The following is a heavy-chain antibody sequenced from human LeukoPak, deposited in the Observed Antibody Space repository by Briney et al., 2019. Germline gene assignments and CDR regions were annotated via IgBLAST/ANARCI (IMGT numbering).Heavy chain of an antibody. CDR1: GFTFSSYA. D-gene: IGHD3-22*01. CDR2: ISYDGSNK. Sequence: PGRSLRLSCAASGFTFSSYAMHWLRQAPGKGLEWVAVISYDGSNKYYADSVKGRFTISRDNSKNTLYLQINSLRAEDTAVYYCARDLKHDSSGYYPFWGQGTLVTVSS. CDR3: ARDLKHDSSGYYPF. V-gene: IGHV3-30*04. J-gene: IGHJ4*02.